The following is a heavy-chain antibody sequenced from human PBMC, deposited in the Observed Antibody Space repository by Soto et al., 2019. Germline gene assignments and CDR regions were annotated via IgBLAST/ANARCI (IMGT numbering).Heavy chain of an antibody. CDR3: ARDLYDSSGYYFSPRGAAFDI. CDR1: GYTFTGYY. J-gene: IGHJ3*02. V-gene: IGHV1-2*02. CDR2: INPNSGGT. D-gene: IGHD3-22*01. Sequence: QVQLVQSGAEVKKPGASVKVSCKASGYTFTGYYMHWVRQAPGQGLEWMGWINPNSGGTNYAQKFQGRVTMTRDTSISTAYMELSRLRSDDTAVYYCARDLYDSSGYYFSPRGAAFDIWGQGTMVTVSS.